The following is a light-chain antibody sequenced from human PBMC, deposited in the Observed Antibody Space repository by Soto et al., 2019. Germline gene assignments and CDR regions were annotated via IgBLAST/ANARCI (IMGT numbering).Light chain of an antibody. CDR1: SSNIGSNI. CDR2: SNN. CDR3: PSWEDSLHGVV. Sequence: QSVLTQPPSASGTPGQRVTISCSGSSSNIGSNIVNWYQQLPGTAPKLLIYSNNRRPSGVPDRFSGSQSGTSASLAISGLQSADEWSYYTPSWEDSLHGVVFGGGIQLTV. J-gene: IGLJ2*01. V-gene: IGLV1-44*01.